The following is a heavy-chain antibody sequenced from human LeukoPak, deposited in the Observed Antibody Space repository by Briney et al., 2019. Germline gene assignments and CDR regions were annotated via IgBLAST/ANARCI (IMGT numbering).Heavy chain of an antibody. CDR1: GFTFSRYS. CDR2: INPSSSAI. V-gene: IGHV3-48*02. CDR3: ARAAYRSSPDY. Sequence: GGSLRLSCAASGFTFSRYSMNWVRQAPGKGLEWVSYINPSSSAIFYADSVKGRFTISRDNARNSLFLQMSSLRDEDTAVYYCARAAYRSSPDYWGQGALVTVSS. J-gene: IGHJ4*02. D-gene: IGHD6-13*01.